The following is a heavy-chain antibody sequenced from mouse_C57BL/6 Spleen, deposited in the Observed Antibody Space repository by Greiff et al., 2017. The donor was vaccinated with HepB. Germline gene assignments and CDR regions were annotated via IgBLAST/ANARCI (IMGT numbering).Heavy chain of an antibody. J-gene: IGHJ4*01. CDR2: ISGGGGNT. Sequence: EVKVVESGGGLVKPGGSLKLSCAASGFTFSSYTMSWVRQTPEKRLEWVATISGGGGNTYYPDSVKGRFTISRDNAKNTLYLQMSSLRSEDTALYYCARQESLYYYGSSYGAMDYWGQGTSVTVSS. D-gene: IGHD1-1*01. V-gene: IGHV5-9*01. CDR1: GFTFSSYT. CDR3: ARQESLYYYGSSYGAMDY.